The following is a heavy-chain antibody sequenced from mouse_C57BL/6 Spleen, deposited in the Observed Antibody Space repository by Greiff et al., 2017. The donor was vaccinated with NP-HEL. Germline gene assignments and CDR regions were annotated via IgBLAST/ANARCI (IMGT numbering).Heavy chain of an antibody. J-gene: IGHJ3*01. CDR2: INPSNGGT. Sequence: VQRVESGTELVKPGASVKLSCKASGYTFTSYWMHWVKQRPGQGLEWIGNINPSNGGTNYNEKFKSKATLTVDKSSSTAYMQLSSLTSEDSAVYYCARSPSYTGAYWGQGTLVTVSA. V-gene: IGHV1-53*01. D-gene: IGHD1-1*01. CDR1: GYTFTSYW. CDR3: ARSPSYTGAY.